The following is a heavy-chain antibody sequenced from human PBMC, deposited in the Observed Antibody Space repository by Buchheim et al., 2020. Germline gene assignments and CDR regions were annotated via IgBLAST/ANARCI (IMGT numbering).Heavy chain of an antibody. J-gene: IGHJ4*02. Sequence: EVQLLESGGGLAQPGGSLRLSCAASGLTFSSYAMSWVRQAPGKGLEWVSALSGSGGSTYYADSVKGRFTISRDNSKNTMYLQMNSLRAEDTAVYFCAKGAMSSTGYYVDYWGQGTL. V-gene: IGHV3-23*01. D-gene: IGHD2-2*01. CDR2: LSGSGGST. CDR3: AKGAMSSTGYYVDY. CDR1: GLTFSSYA.